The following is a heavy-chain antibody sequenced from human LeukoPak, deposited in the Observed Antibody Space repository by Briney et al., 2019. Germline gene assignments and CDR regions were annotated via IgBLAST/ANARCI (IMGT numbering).Heavy chain of an antibody. V-gene: IGHV3-7*04. CDR1: AFTFSTYA. J-gene: IGHJ3*02. CDR2: MKQDGSET. D-gene: IGHD5-18*01. Sequence: PGGSLRLSCAASAFTFSTYAMSWVRQAPGKGLEWVANMKQDGSETYYVDSVKGRFTISRDNAKNSLYLQMNSLRAEDTAVYYCARADTRDDAFDIWGQGTMVTVSS. CDR3: ARADTRDDAFDI.